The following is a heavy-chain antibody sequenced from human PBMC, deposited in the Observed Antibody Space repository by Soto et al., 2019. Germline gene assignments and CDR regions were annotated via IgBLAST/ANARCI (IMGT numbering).Heavy chain of an antibody. Sequence: SGFTFSSYSMSWVRQAPGKGLEWVSGFRTGGDDGTTYYADSVKGRFTISRDNSKNTLFLQMNSLRAEDTAIYYCAKKVNSGPGSQYFDYWGQGTLVTVSS. V-gene: IGHV3-23*01. CDR1: GFTFSSYS. D-gene: IGHD3-10*01. CDR3: AKKVNSGPGSQYFDY. CDR2: FRTGGDDGTT. J-gene: IGHJ4*02.